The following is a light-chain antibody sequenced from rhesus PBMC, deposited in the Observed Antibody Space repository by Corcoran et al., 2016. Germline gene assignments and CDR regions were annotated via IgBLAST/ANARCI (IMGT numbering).Light chain of an antibody. CDR2: QAS. Sequence: DIQMTQSPSSLSASVGDTVTITCRASQTISSWLAWYQQKPGKAPKMIIYQASSLQSGVPSRFTGSGSGTDFTLTISSLQSDDFATYYYQQYSSSPRTFGQGAKVEV. CDR1: QTISSW. J-gene: IGKJ1*01. V-gene: IGKV1-22*01. CDR3: QQYSSSPRT.